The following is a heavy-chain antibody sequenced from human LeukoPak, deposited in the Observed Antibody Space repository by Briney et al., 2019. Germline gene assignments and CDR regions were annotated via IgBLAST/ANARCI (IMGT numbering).Heavy chain of an antibody. V-gene: IGHV3-21*04. Sequence: KPGGSMRLSCAASGFTFSSYSMNWVRQAPGKGLEWVSSISSSSSYIYYADSVKGRFTISRDNAKNSLYLQMNSLRAEDTAMYYCARAKAYSSSRYYFDYWGQGTLVTVSS. CDR2: ISSSSSYI. D-gene: IGHD6-13*01. J-gene: IGHJ4*02. CDR3: ARAKAYSSSRYYFDY. CDR1: GFTFSSYS.